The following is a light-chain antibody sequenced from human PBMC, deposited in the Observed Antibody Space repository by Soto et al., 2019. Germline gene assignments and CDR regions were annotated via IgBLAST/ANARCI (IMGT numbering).Light chain of an antibody. J-gene: IGLJ2*01. V-gene: IGLV2-8*01. CDR2: EVT. Sequence: QSVLTQPPSASGSPGQSVTISCTGTSSDLGGHNLVSWYQQHPGKAPKLIIYEVTKRPSGVPDRFSAAKSGNSASLTVSGREGEDEADYYCSSYAGSNKVIFGGGTKLTVL. CDR1: SSDLGGHNL. CDR3: SSYAGSNKVI.